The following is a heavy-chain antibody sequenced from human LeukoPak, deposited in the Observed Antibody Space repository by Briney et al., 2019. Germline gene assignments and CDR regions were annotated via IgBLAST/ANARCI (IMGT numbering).Heavy chain of an antibody. CDR1: CGSFSGHF. CDR3: ARALAAAVIN. Sequence: SETLSLTCGVFCGSFSGHFYSWIRQSPGKGLEWIGEITHRGSINYNPSLKSRAAMSVDTSKNHFSLKLTSVTAADNGVYYCARALAAAVINWGQGTLVTVSS. CDR2: ITHRGSI. J-gene: IGHJ1*01. V-gene: IGHV4-34*01. D-gene: IGHD6-13*01.